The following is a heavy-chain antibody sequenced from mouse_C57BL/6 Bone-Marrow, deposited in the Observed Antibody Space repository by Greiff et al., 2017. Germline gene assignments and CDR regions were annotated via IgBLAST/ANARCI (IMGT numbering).Heavy chain of an antibody. CDR2: IDPSDSYT. D-gene: IGHD2-1*01. V-gene: IGHV1-69*01. CDR3: ARKGYYGKYVGYAMDY. J-gene: IGHJ4*01. Sequence: QVQLKQPGAELVMPGASVKLSCKASGYTFTSYWMHWVKQRPGQGLEWIGEIDPSDSYTNYNQKFKGKSTLTVDKSSSTAYMQLSSLTSEDSAVYYCARKGYYGKYVGYAMDYWGQGTSVTVSS. CDR1: GYTFTSYW.